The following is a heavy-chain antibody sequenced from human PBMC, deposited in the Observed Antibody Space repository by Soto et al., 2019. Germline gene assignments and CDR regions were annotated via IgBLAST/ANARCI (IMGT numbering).Heavy chain of an antibody. CDR2: IYPVDSDT. D-gene: IGHD3-22*01. J-gene: IGHJ5*02. Sequence: PGESLKISWKGAGYSFISYWIGWLRQMPGKGLQWMGIIYPVDSDTRYSPSFQGQVTISADKSISTAYLQWSSLKASYTAMYYCARLINHFDPWGQGTLVTVSS. V-gene: IGHV5-51*01. CDR1: GYSFISYW. CDR3: ARLINHFDP.